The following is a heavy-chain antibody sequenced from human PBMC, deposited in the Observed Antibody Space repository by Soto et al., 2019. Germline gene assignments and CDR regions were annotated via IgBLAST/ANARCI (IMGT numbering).Heavy chain of an antibody. J-gene: IGHJ5*02. D-gene: IGHD6-19*01. CDR2: IKSKTEGRTT. CDR3: TTEGYSSGWYPWFDP. CDR1: GFTFSNAW. V-gene: IGHV3-15*01. Sequence: EVQLVESGGGLVKPGGSLRLSCAASGFTFSNAWMSWVRQAPGKGLXWVXRIKSKTEGRTTDYAAPVKGRFTISRDDSKNTLYLQMNSLKTEDTALYYCTTEGYSSGWYPWFDPWGQGTLGPVSS.